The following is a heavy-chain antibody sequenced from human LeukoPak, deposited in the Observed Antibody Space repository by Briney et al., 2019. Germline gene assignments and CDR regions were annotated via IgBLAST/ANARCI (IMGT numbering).Heavy chain of an antibody. J-gene: IGHJ4*02. CDR2: IYSGGST. Sequence: GGSLRLSCAASGFTFSSYAMHWVRQAPGKGLEWVSVIYSGGSTYYADSVKGRFTISRDNSKNTLYLQMNSLRVEDTAVYYCARGEGDYWGQGALVTVSS. CDR3: ARGEGDY. CDR1: GFTFSSYA. V-gene: IGHV3-66*01.